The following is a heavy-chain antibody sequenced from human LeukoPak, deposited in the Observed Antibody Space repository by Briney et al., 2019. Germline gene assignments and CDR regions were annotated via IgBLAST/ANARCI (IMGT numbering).Heavy chain of an antibody. D-gene: IGHD2-15*01. CDR2: IAPGDSDT. Sequence: GESLKISCKGSGYSFPSYWIGWVRHMPGKGLEWMGMIAPGDSDTRYSPSFQGQVTISADESISTAYLQWSGLKASDTAMYYCARGDCSRGRCSFDYWGQGTLVTVSS. CDR1: GYSFPSYW. CDR3: ARGDCSRGRCSFDY. J-gene: IGHJ4*02. V-gene: IGHV5-51*01.